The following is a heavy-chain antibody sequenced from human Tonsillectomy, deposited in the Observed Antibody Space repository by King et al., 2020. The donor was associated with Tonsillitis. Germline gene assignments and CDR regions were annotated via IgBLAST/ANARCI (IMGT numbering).Heavy chain of an antibody. CDR1: GFSFRSYW. D-gene: IGHD3-22*01. Sequence: QLVQSGGGLVQPGGSLRLSCAASGFSFRSYWMSWVRQAPGKGLEWVANIKQDESEKYYMDSVRGRFTISRDNAKNSLNLQMNSLRAEDTAVYYCARVLGQEYYYDTIGSSPDYWGQGTLVTVSS. CDR3: ARVLGQEYYYDTIGSSPDY. CDR2: IKQDESEK. J-gene: IGHJ4*02. V-gene: IGHV3-7*03.